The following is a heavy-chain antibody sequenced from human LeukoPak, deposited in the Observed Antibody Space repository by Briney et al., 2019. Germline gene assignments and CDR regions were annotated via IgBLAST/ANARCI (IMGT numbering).Heavy chain of an antibody. CDR3: AKDRVVVGNWFDP. Sequence: GGSLRLSCAASGVTLSSYVMSWVRQAPGKGPEWVSGISGSGGSTYYADSVKGRFTISRDNSKNTLYLQMNSLRAEDTAVYYCAKDRVVVGNWFDPWGQGTLVTVSS. CDR1: GVTLSSYV. CDR2: ISGSGGST. D-gene: IGHD2-2*01. V-gene: IGHV3-23*01. J-gene: IGHJ5*02.